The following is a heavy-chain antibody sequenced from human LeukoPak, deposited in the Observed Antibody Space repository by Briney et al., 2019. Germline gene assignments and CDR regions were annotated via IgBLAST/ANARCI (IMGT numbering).Heavy chain of an antibody. D-gene: IGHD6-13*01. CDR3: AKGEIAAAGTWGYYYYYGMDV. Sequence: AGSLRLSCAASGFTFSSYGMHWVRQAPGKGREWVAVISYDGSNKYYADSVKGRFTISRDNSKNTLYLQMNSLRAEDTAVYYCAKGEIAAAGTWGYYYYYGMDVWGQGTTVTVSS. J-gene: IGHJ6*02. CDR2: ISYDGSNK. V-gene: IGHV3-30*18. CDR1: GFTFSSYG.